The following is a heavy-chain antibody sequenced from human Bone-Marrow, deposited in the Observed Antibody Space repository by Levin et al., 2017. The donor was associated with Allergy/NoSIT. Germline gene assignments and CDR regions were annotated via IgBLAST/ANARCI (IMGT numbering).Heavy chain of an antibody. V-gene: IGHV3-21*01. CDR1: GFTFTTFN. J-gene: IGHJ6*02. D-gene: IGHD3-10*01. Sequence: GESLRLSCAASGFTFTTFNMNWVRQAPGRGLEWVSSIGTSLSYIYYADSVKGRFTISRDNARNSLYLQMNSLRAEDTAVYYCARDGDYYGSRSYRDGMDVWGQGTTVTVSS. CDR3: ARDGDYYGSRSYRDGMDV. CDR2: IGTSLSYI.